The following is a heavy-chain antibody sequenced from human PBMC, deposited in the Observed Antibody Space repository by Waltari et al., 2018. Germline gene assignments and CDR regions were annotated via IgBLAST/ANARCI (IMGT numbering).Heavy chain of an antibody. CDR1: GGSISSHY. V-gene: IGHV4-59*11. Sequence: QVQLQESGPGLVKPSETLSLTCTVSGGSISSHYWSWIRQPPGKGLEWIGYIYYSGSTNYNPSLKSRVTISVDTSKNQFSLKLSSVTAADTAVYYCARVRVTMVQGVSLEWAVEYFDLWGRGTLVTVSS. CDR3: ARVRVTMVQGVSLEWAVEYFDL. J-gene: IGHJ2*01. D-gene: IGHD3-10*01. CDR2: IYYSGST.